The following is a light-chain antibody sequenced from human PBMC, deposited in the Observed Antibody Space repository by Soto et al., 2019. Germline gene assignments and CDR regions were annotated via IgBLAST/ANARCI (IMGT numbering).Light chain of an antibody. CDR3: QQYNSYSS. Sequence: DIQMTQSPSTLSATAVDRVTITCRASQSISSWLAWYQQKPGKAPKLLIYKASNLESGVPSRFSGSGSGTEFTLTISSLQPDDFATYYCQQYNSYSSFGQGTKVDIK. V-gene: IGKV1-5*03. CDR1: QSISSW. CDR2: KAS. J-gene: IGKJ1*01.